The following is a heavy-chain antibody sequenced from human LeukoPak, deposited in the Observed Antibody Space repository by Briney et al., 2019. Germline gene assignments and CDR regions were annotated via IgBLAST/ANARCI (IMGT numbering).Heavy chain of an antibody. Sequence: PSQTLSLTCTVSGGSISSGDYYWSWIRQPPGKGLEWIGYMYYSGSTYYNPSLKSRATISVDTSKNQFSLKLTSVTAADTAVYYCARPYYYDSRIDPWSQGTLVTVSS. V-gene: IGHV4-30-4*01. J-gene: IGHJ5*02. D-gene: IGHD3-22*01. CDR2: MYYSGST. CDR3: ARPYYYDSRIDP. CDR1: GGSISSGDYY.